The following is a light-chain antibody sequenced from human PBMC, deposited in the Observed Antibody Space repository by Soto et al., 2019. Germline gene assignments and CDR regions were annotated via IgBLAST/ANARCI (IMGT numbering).Light chain of an antibody. CDR1: SSNIGASYD. J-gene: IGLJ3*02. V-gene: IGLV1-40*01. CDR3: QSYDSSLSRWV. Sequence: QSVLPQPPSVSGAPGQRVTIAITGSSSNIGASYDVQWYEQLPGTAPEPLIYGNSNRPSAVPDRFSGSKSGTSASLAMTGLPAENDSDYYFQSYDSSLSRWVFGGGTKLTVL. CDR2: GNS.